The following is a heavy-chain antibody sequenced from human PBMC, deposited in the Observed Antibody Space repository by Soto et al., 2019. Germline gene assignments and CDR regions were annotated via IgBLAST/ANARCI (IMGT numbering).Heavy chain of an antibody. D-gene: IGHD6-19*01. CDR1: GFNLRKYA. V-gene: IGHV3-23*01. Sequence: GSLRLSCAASGFNLRKYALSWVRQAPGKGLEWVSSISGSGDNTYYADSVKGRFAISRDNSKNTLSLQMNSLRADDTAVYYCAKDRAAVAPRVRFDPWGQGTLVTVSS. CDR2: ISGSGDNT. CDR3: AKDRAAVAPRVRFDP. J-gene: IGHJ5*02.